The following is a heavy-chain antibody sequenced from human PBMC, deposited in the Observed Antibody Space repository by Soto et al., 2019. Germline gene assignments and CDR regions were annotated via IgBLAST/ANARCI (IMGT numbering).Heavy chain of an antibody. V-gene: IGHV1-58*01. CDR1: GFTFTSSD. J-gene: IGHJ3*02. Sequence: GASVKVSCKASGFTFTSSDVQWVRQARGQRLEWIGWIVVGSGNTNYAQKFQERVTITRDMSTSTAYMELSRLRSEDTAVYYCAADSVDSGSYPEALDIWGQGIMVTVSS. CDR3: AADSVDSGSYPEALDI. D-gene: IGHD1-26*01. CDR2: IVVGSGNT.